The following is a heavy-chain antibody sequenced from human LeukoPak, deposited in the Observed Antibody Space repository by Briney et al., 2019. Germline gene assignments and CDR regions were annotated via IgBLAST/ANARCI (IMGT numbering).Heavy chain of an antibody. V-gene: IGHV4-30-4*01. Sequence: SQTLSLTCTVSGGSISSGDYYWSWIRQPPGKGLEWIGYIYYSGSTYYNPSLKSRVTISVDTSKNQFSLKLCSVTAADTAVYYCARNGQDYDSSGYYRFDYWGQGTLVTVSS. D-gene: IGHD3-22*01. CDR1: GGSISSGDYY. J-gene: IGHJ4*02. CDR3: ARNGQDYDSSGYYRFDY. CDR2: IYYSGST.